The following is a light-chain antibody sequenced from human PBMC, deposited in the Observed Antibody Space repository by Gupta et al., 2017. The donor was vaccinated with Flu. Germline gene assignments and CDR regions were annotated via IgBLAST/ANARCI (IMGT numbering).Light chain of an antibody. CDR1: SSNTGSHS. J-gene: IGLJ3*02. Sequence: QSVLTQPPSASGTPGQRVTISCSGSSSNTGSHSVYWYQQLPGAAPKLLIYRIDQRPSGVPDRFSGSKSGTSASLAISGLRSEDEADDYCATWDDSLSGRVFGGGTKLTVL. V-gene: IGLV1-47*01. CDR3: ATWDDSLSGRV. CDR2: RID.